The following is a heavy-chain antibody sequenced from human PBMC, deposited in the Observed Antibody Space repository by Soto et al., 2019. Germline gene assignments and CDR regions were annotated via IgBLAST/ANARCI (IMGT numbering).Heavy chain of an antibody. CDR1: GYTFVTSG. CDR2: ISAYNGNT. CDR3: ARAGHYYDSSGYAN. D-gene: IGHD3-22*01. Sequence: QVKLVQSGAEVKKPGTSMKVSCKASGYTFVTSGISWIRQAPGQGLEWMGWISAYNGNTNYEQKLQDRVTMTTDTSTNTAYLELRSLRSDDTAVYYCARAGHYYDSSGYANWGQGTLVTVSS. J-gene: IGHJ4*02. V-gene: IGHV1-18*01.